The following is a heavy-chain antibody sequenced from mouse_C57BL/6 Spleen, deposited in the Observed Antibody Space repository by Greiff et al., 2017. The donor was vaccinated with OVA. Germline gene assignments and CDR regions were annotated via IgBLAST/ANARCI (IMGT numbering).Heavy chain of an antibody. CDR3: ARRGYYGNPYYAMDY. D-gene: IGHD2-1*01. Sequence: QVQLQQPGAELVRPGSSVKLSCTASGYTFTSYWMHWVKQRPIQGLEWIGNIDPSDSETHYNQKFKDKATLTVDKSSSTAYMQLSSLTSEDSAVYYCARRGYYGNPYYAMDYWGQGTSVTVSS. CDR1: GYTFTSYW. J-gene: IGHJ4*01. CDR2: IDPSDSET. V-gene: IGHV1-52*01.